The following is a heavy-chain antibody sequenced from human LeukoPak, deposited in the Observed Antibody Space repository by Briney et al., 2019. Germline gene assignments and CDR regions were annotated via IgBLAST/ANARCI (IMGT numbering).Heavy chain of an antibody. V-gene: IGHV1-18*01. Sequence: ASVKVSCSATGHTFTTYLISWLRQAPGQGLQWLGWISLYSGNTMSAQNMQDRLAMTTDRSTNTAYMELRSLRSDDTAMYYCETTITVAGVGLAYFDFWGPGTLVTVSS. CDR3: ETTITVAGVGLAYFDF. CDR1: GHTFTTYL. J-gene: IGHJ4*02. D-gene: IGHD6-19*01. CDR2: ISLYSGNT.